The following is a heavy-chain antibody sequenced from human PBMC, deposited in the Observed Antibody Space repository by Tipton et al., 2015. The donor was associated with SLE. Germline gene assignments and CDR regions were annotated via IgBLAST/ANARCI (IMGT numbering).Heavy chain of an antibody. CDR3: ARDAPYGTGWYGRDDC. D-gene: IGHD6-13*01. V-gene: IGHV4-31*03. J-gene: IGHJ4*02. CDR2: ISYSGST. Sequence: TLSLTCTVSGGSISSGGYYWSWIRQYPGKGLEWIGYISYSGSTNYNSSLKSRLTISVDTSKSQFSLKLSSVTAADTAVYYCARDAPYGTGWYGRDDCWGQGTLVTVSS. CDR1: GGSISSGGYY.